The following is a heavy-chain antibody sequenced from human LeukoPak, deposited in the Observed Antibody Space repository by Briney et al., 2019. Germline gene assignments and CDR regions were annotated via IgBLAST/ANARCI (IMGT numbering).Heavy chain of an antibody. J-gene: IGHJ6*03. V-gene: IGHV4-59*01. Sequence: SETLSLTCTVSGGSISSYYWSWIRQPPGKGLEWIGYIYYSGSTIYNPSLKSRVTISVDTSKNQFSLKLSSVTAADTAVYYCARVAFDYYYYYMDVWGKGTTVTVSS. CDR3: ARVAFDYYYYYMDV. CDR2: IYYSGST. CDR1: GGSISSYY.